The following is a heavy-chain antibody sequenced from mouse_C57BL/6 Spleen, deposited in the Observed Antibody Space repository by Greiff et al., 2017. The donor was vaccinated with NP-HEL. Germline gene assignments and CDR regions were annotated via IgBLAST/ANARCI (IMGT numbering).Heavy chain of an antibody. Sequence: QVQLQQSGAELVKPGASVTISCKASGYAFRSYWMNWVTPRPGKGLEWIGQIYPGDGDPTYNGKFKGKATLTADKSSSTAYMQLSSLTSEDSAVYFCASGVTTVDGYFDVWGTGTTVTVSS. CDR1: GYAFRSYW. D-gene: IGHD1-1*01. CDR3: ASGVTTVDGYFDV. CDR2: IYPGDGDP. J-gene: IGHJ1*03. V-gene: IGHV1-80*01.